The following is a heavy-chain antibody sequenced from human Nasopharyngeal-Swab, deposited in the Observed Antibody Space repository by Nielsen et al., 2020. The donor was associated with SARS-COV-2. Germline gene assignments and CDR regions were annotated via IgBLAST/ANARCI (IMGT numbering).Heavy chain of an antibody. J-gene: IGHJ4*02. CDR2: IIPIFGTA. CDR3: ARDGDRRERWLQFLDY. D-gene: IGHD5-24*01. CDR1: GGTFSSYA. Sequence: SVKVSCKASGGTFSSYAINWVRQAPGQGLEWMGGIIPIFGTANYAQKFQGRVTITADESTSTAYMELGSLRSEDTAVYYCARDGDRRERWLQFLDYWGQGTLVTVSS. V-gene: IGHV1-69*13.